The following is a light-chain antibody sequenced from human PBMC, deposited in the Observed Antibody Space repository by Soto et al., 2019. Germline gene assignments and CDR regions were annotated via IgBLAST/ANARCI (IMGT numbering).Light chain of an antibody. CDR1: QSRGSNF. J-gene: IGKJ5*01. V-gene: IGKV3-20*01. Sequence: EIVLTQSPGALSFSPGGRCTLSCRTSQSRGSNFLAWYQHKPGQAPRLLIYASSNRATGIPDRFSGSASGTDFTLTINRLEPEDFAVYYCQLYGISPHFGQGTRLE. CDR2: ASS. CDR3: QLYGISPH.